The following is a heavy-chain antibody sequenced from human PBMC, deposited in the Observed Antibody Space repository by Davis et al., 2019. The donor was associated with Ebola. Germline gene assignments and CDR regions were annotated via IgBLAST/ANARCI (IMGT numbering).Heavy chain of an antibody. Sequence: ASVKVSCKASGYTFTGYYMHWVRQAPGQGLEWMGWINPNSGGTNYAQKFQGRVTMTRDTSISTAYMELSRLRSDDTAVYYCARDWYDISGGGMDVWGQGTTVTVSS. J-gene: IGHJ6*02. V-gene: IGHV1-2*02. CDR2: INPNSGGT. CDR1: GYTFTGYY. D-gene: IGHD3-9*01. CDR3: ARDWYDISGGGMDV.